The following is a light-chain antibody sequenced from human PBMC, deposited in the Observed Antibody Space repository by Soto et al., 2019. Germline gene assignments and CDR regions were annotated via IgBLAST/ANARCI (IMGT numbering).Light chain of an antibody. CDR1: SIDVGDNNY. CDR3: SSYTTSSTPSYV. CDR2: EVS. V-gene: IGLV2-14*01. Sequence: QSALAQPASVSGSPGQSITISCSGSSIDVGDNNYVSWYQHHPGKAPKLIIYEVSNRPSGVSNRFPGSSSDNTASLTISGLLPDDEADYYCSSYTTSSTPSYVFGTGTKLTVL. J-gene: IGLJ1*01.